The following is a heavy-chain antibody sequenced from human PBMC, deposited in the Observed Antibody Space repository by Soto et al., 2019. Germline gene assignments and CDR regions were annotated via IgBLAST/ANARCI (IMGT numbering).Heavy chain of an antibody. V-gene: IGHV3-30*18. CDR3: AKDLVIMIVVGGTFCY. CDR2: MSYDGSNK. D-gene: IGHD3-22*01. CDR1: GFTFSNYG. J-gene: IGHJ4*02. Sequence: GGSLRLSCAASGFTFSNYGIHWVRQAPGKGLEWVAVMSYDGSNKDYADSVKGRFTISGDNSKNTLYLQMNSLRAEDTAVYYCAKDLVIMIVVGGTFCYWGQGTHVTVSS.